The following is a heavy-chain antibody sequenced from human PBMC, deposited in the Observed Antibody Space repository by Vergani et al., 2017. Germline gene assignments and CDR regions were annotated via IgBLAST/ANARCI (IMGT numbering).Heavy chain of an antibody. V-gene: IGHV3-30-3*01. D-gene: IGHD6-19*01. CDR2: ISYDGSNK. CDR1: GFTFSSYA. Sequence: QVQLVESGGGVVQPGRSLRLSCAASGFTFSSYAMHWVRQAPGNGLEWVAVISYDGSNKYYADSVKGRFTISRDNSKNTLYLQMNSLRAEDTAVYYCAREAPVYSSGFDYWGQGTLVTVSS. CDR3: AREAPVYSSGFDY. J-gene: IGHJ4*02.